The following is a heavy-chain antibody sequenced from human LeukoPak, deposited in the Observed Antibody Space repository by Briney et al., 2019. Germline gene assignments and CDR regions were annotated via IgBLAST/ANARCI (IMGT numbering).Heavy chain of an antibody. V-gene: IGHV4-59*01. CDR3: ARGQSLLGGDKTDWIDP. J-gene: IGHJ5*02. CDR1: RSSSRSYY. Sequence: SETLSLTCAVSRSSSRSYYWSWIRRPPGMVLEWIGYIHDSGKTNYNPSLKSRVTLSLDTSKRQFSLKVTSVTAADTAVYYCARGQSLLGGDKTDWIDPWGQGTVVTVSS. D-gene: IGHD4-23*01. CDR2: IHDSGKT.